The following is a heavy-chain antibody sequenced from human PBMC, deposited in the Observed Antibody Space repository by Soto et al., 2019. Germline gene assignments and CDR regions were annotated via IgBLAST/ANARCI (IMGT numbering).Heavy chain of an antibody. V-gene: IGHV3-7*01. CDR2: IKQDGSEK. Sequence: EVQLVESGGGLVQPGGSLRLSCAASGFTFSSYWMSWVRRAPGKGLEWVATIKQDGSEKFYVDSVKGRFTISRDDAKNSLYLQMNSLRAEDTVVYYCAKLTTITTFDYWGQGTLVTVSS. D-gene: IGHD4-17*01. CDR3: AKLTTITTFDY. J-gene: IGHJ4*02. CDR1: GFTFSSYW.